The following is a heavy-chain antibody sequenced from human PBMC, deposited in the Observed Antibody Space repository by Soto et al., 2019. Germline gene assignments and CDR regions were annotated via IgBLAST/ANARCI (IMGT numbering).Heavy chain of an antibody. V-gene: IGHV3-30*18. D-gene: IGHD3-10*01. CDR1: GFTFSSYG. J-gene: IGHJ6*02. CDR3: AKDRDYGMDV. Sequence: QVQLVESGGGVVQPGRSLRLSCAASGFTFSSYGMHWVRQAPGKGLEWVAVISYDGSNKYYADSVKGRFTISRDNSKNTLYLHMNSLRAEDTAVYYCAKDRDYGMDVWGQGTTVTVSS. CDR2: ISYDGSNK.